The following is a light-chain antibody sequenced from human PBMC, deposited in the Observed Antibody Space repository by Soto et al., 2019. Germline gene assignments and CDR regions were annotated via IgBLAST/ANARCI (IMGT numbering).Light chain of an antibody. CDR3: SSYAGSNNLI. CDR2: EVA. Sequence: QSALTQPPSASGSPGQSVTISCTGTSSDIGSFIYVSWYQQHPGKAPKLMIYEVAKRPSGVPDRFSGSKSGDTASLTVSGLQAEDEADYYCSSYAGSNNLIFGGGTKLTVL. V-gene: IGLV2-8*01. CDR1: SSDIGSFIY. J-gene: IGLJ2*01.